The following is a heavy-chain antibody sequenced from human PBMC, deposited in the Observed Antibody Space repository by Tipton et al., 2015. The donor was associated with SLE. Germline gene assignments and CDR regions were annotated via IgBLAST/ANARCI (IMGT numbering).Heavy chain of an antibody. CDR1: GFTFSSYA. CDR2: ITASGATT. CDR3: AKVTWSPGTDV. Sequence: SLRLSCAASGFTFSSYAMTWVRHTPGKGLEWVSSITASGATTYYADSVRGRFTISRDNSRNTLYLQMNSLRAEDTARYYCAKVTWSPGTDVWGNGSTVTVSS. J-gene: IGHJ6*04. V-gene: IGHV3-23*01. D-gene: IGHD1-14*01.